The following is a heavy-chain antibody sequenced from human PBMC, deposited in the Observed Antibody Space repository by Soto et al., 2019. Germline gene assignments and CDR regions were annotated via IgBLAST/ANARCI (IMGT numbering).Heavy chain of an antibody. Sequence: GGSLRLSCAASGFTFSSYSMNWVRQAPGKGLEWVSSISSSSSYIYYADSVKGRFTISRDNAKNSLYLQMNSLRAEDTAVYYCARAQSSGYKLDYWGQGTLVTVSS. D-gene: IGHD3-22*01. CDR2: ISSSSSYI. CDR3: ARAQSSGYKLDY. J-gene: IGHJ4*02. V-gene: IGHV3-21*01. CDR1: GFTFSSYS.